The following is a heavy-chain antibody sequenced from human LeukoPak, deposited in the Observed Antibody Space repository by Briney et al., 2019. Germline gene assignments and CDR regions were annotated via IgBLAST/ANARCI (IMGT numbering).Heavy chain of an antibody. D-gene: IGHD3-3*01. V-gene: IGHV4-31*03. CDR2: IYYSGST. J-gene: IGHJ6*02. Sequence: SETLSLTCTVSGGSISSGGYYWSWIRQHPGKDLEWIGYIYYSGSTYYNPSLKSRVIISEETSKNRFSLKLSSVTAADTAIYYCARERAVGYYYSYGMDVWGQGTTVTVSS. CDR1: GGSISSGGYY. CDR3: ARERAVGYYYSYGMDV.